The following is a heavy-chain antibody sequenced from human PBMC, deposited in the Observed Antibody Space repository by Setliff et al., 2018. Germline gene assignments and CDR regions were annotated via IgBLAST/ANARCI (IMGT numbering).Heavy chain of an antibody. V-gene: IGHV3-48*01. Sequence: GGSLRLSCAASGITFRTYSLNWVRQAPGRGLEWISFISSDSRTIYYADSVKGRFTISRDNAKNTLYLQMNSLRAEDTAVYYCAKRDYYDSSGYLLPYMDVWGKGTTVTVSS. J-gene: IGHJ6*03. D-gene: IGHD3-22*01. CDR1: GITFRTYS. CDR3: AKRDYYDSSGYLLPYMDV. CDR2: ISSDSRTI.